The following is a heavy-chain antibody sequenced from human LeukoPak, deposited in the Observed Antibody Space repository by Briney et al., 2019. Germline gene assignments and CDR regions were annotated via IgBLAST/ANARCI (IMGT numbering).Heavy chain of an antibody. CDR1: GGSFSGYY. CDR2: INHSGST. CDR3: ARQFIPGYDYVWHY. V-gene: IGHV4-34*01. J-gene: IGHJ4*02. D-gene: IGHD3-16*01. Sequence: SETLSLTCAVYGGSFSGYYWSWIRQPPGKGLEWIGEINHSGSTNYNPSLKSRVTISVDTSKNQFSLKLSSVTAADPAVYYCARQFIPGYDYVWHYWGQGTLVTVSS.